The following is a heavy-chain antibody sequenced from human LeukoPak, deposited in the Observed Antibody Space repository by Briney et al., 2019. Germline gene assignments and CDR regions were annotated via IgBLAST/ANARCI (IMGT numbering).Heavy chain of an antibody. CDR3: EREVVVVAATNYYFDY. CDR1: GGSISSGGDY. CDR2: IYYSGST. D-gene: IGHD2-15*01. J-gene: IGHJ4*02. V-gene: IGHV4-31*03. Sequence: PSETLSLTCTVSGGSISSGGDYWSWIRQHPGKGLEWIGYIYYSGSTYYNPSLKSRVTISVDTSKNQFSLKLSSVTAADTAVYYFEREVVVVAATNYYFDYWGQGTLVTVSS.